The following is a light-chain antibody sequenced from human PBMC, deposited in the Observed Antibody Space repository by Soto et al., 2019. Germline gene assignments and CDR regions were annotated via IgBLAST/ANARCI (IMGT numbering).Light chain of an antibody. CDR1: QSVSSN. CDR2: GAS. CDR3: QQYNNRPPMYT. Sequence: EIVMTQSPATLSVSPGERATLSCRASQSVSSNLAWYQQKPGQAPRLLIYGASTRATGIPARFSGSGSGTEFTVTISSLQSEDFAVYYWQQYNNRPPMYTFGQGTKLEIK. V-gene: IGKV3-15*01. J-gene: IGKJ2*01.